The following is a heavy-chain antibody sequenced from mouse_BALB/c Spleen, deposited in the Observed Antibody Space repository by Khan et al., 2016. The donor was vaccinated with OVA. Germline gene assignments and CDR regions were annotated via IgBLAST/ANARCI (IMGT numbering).Heavy chain of an antibody. J-gene: IGHJ3*01. CDR2: ISSDGDYT. CDR1: GFTFSTYA. CDR3: ARSAYGNFAY. D-gene: IGHD2-1*01. V-gene: IGHV5-9-3*01. Sequence: EVQLVESGGGLVKPGGSLKLSCAASGFTFSTYAMSWVRQTPEKRLEWVATISSDGDYTYYPDNVTGRFTISRDNAKNILYLQMSSLRSEDTAMYSCARSAYGNFAYWGQGTLVTVSA.